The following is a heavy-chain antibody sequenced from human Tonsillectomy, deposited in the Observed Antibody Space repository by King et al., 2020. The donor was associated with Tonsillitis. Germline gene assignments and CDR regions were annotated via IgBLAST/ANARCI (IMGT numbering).Heavy chain of an antibody. CDR1: GYSFTSFW. CDR3: ASPISYGDDYFDY. D-gene: IGHD4-17*01. CDR2: IDPSDFYT. V-gene: IGHV5-10-1*03. J-gene: IGHJ4*02. Sequence: VQLVESGAEVKKPGESLRISCKGSGYSFTSFWIVWVRQMPGKGLEWMGRIDPSDFYTNYSPSFQGHVTISVDKSISTAYLKWSSLKASDTAMYYCASPISYGDDYFDYWGQGTLVTVSS.